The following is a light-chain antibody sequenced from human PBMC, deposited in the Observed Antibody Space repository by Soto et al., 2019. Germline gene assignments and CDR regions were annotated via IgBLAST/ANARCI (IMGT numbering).Light chain of an antibody. CDR1: SVGVGGYNY. CDR2: EVS. Sequence: QCALTQPASVSGSPGQSITISCTGTSVGVGGYNYVSWYQQHPGKAPKLMIYEVSNRPSGVSNRFSGSKSGNTASLTISGLQAEDEADYYCSSYTSSSTLVVFGGGTKLTLL. CDR3: SSYTSSSTLVV. V-gene: IGLV2-14*01. J-gene: IGLJ2*01.